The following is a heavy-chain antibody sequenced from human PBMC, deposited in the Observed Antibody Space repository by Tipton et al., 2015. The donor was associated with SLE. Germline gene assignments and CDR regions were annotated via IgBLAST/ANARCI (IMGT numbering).Heavy chain of an antibody. CDR1: GGSFSDYY. Sequence: TLSLTCAVYGGSFSDYYWSWIRQTPGEGLEWIGEINHTGGTNYNPSLESRVTMSVDTSKNQFSLKLGSVTAADTAVYYCARTEQGTGSYYRLVFEIWGQGTLVTVSS. CDR3: ARTEQGTGSYYRLVFEI. J-gene: IGHJ4*02. V-gene: IGHV4-34*10. CDR2: INHTGGT. D-gene: IGHD3-10*01.